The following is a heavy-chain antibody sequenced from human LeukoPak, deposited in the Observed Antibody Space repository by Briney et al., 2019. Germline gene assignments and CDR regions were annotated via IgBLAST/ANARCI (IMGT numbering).Heavy chain of an antibody. CDR2: FSLTGNT. CDR3: ARLGRGEAYYFDY. V-gene: IGHV4-59*01. Sequence: IPSETLSLTCIVSAASITSNYWGYIRQPPGKGLEWIGYFSLTGNTDYNPSLKSRVTISTDTSKNQFSLRLSSVTAADMAVYYCARLGRGEAYYFDYWGQGILVTVSS. CDR1: AASITSNY. J-gene: IGHJ4*02. D-gene: IGHD3-16*01.